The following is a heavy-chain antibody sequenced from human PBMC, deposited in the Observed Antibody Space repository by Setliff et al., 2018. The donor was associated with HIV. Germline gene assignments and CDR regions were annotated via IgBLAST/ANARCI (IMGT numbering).Heavy chain of an antibody. CDR3: ARGISALPGAPGNWFDP. V-gene: IGHV3-11*04. Sequence: GGSLRLSCVASGFTFSDYYMSWIRQAPGKGVEWVSYIRSDGYTIYYAESVKGRFTIARDNAKNSLYLQMNSLIVEDTAVYFCARGISALPGAPGNWFDPWGQGTLVTVSS. CDR1: GFTFSDYY. CDR2: IRSDGYTI. J-gene: IGHJ5*02. D-gene: IGHD6-13*01.